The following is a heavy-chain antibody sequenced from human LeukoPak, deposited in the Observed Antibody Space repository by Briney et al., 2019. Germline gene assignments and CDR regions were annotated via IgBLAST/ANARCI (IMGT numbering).Heavy chain of an antibody. CDR3: SRDLAWGPADY. D-gene: IGHD7-27*01. J-gene: IGHJ4*02. Sequence: PSETLSLTCTVSGGSFSTYYWSWIRQPPGKGLEWIGYIYYSGSTKYNPSRKSRVTISVDTSKNQFSLKLSSVTAADTAVDYCSRDLAWGPADYWGQGTLVTVAS. V-gene: IGHV4-59*12. CDR2: IYYSGST. CDR1: GGSFSTYY.